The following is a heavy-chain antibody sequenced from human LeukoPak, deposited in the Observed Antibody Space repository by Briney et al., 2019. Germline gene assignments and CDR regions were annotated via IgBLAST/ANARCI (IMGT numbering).Heavy chain of an antibody. CDR1: GGSISSGGYY. CDR2: IYYSGST. D-gene: IGHD3-22*01. CDR3: ARGTMIVPTRGAFDI. Sequence: SETLSLTCTVSGGSISSGGYYWSWIRQHPGKGLEWIGYIYYSGSTYYNPSLKSRVTISVDTSKNQFSLKLSSVTAADTAVYYCARGTMIVPTRGAFDIWGQGTMVTVSS. V-gene: IGHV4-31*03. J-gene: IGHJ3*02.